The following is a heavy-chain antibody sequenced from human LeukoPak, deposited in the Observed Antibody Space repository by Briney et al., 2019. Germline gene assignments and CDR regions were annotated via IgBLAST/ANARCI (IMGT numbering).Heavy chain of an antibody. V-gene: IGHV1-69*06. Sequence: ASVKVSCKASGGTFSSYAISWVRQAPGQGLEWMGGIIPIFGTANYAQKFQGRVTITADKSTTTAYMELRSLRSDDTAVYYCARVVVFGVSDNEHYFDYWGQGTLVTVSS. CDR3: ARVVVFGVSDNEHYFDY. CDR1: GGTFSSYA. J-gene: IGHJ4*02. CDR2: IIPIFGTA. D-gene: IGHD3-3*01.